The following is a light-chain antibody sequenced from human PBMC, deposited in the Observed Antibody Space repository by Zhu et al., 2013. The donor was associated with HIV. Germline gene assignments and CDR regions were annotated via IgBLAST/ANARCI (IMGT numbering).Light chain of an antibody. Sequence: QSVLTQPPSASGTPGQRVTISCSGSSSNIGRHTVSWFQQLPGTAPKLLIHTNNQRPSGVPDRFSGSKTGTSGSLAISGLQSEDEADYYCSSYTTSTTLVFGTGTKV. CDR3: SSYTTSTTLV. V-gene: IGLV1-44*01. CDR1: SSNIGRHT. CDR2: TNN. J-gene: IGLJ1*01.